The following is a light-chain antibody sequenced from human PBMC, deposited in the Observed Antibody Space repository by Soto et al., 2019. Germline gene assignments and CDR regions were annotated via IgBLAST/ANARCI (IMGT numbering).Light chain of an antibody. Sequence: QSVLTQPASVSGSPGQSITISCAGTSSDVGAYNHVSWYQQHPGKAPQPIIYEVSKRPSGLSNRFSASKSGNTASLTISGLQAEDEADYYCRSYTTSRTLVVATGPKVTVL. CDR2: EVS. J-gene: IGLJ1*01. CDR1: SSDVGAYNH. V-gene: IGLV2-14*01. CDR3: RSYTTSRTLV.